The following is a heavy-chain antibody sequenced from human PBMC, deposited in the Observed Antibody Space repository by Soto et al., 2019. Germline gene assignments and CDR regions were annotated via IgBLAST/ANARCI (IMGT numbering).Heavy chain of an antibody. V-gene: IGHV3-30*18. CDR3: ANVYGDKIGPFDY. D-gene: IGHD4-17*01. Sequence: GGSLRLSCAASGFTFSSYGMHWVRQAPGKGLEWVAVISYDGSNKYYVDSVKGRFTISRDNSKNTLYLQMNSLRAEDTAVYYCANVYGDKIGPFDYWGQGTLVTVSS. CDR1: GFTFSSYG. CDR2: ISYDGSNK. J-gene: IGHJ4*02.